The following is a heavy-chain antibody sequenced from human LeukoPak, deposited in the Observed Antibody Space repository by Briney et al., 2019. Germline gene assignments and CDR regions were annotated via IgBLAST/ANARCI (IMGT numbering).Heavy chain of an antibody. V-gene: IGHV3-30*04. J-gene: IGHJ6*02. Sequence: GGSLRLSCAASGFTFSSYAMHWVRQAPGKGLEWVAVISYDGSNKYYADSVKGRFTISRDNSKSTLYLQMSSLRAEDTAVYYCARDRPLYLPLDVWGQGTTVTVSS. CDR3: ARDRPLYLPLDV. CDR1: GFTFSSYA. CDR2: ISYDGSNK. D-gene: IGHD2-2*02.